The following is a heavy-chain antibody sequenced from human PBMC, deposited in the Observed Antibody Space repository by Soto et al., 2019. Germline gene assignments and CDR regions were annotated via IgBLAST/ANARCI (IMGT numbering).Heavy chain of an antibody. D-gene: IGHD3-22*01. CDR2: ISYDGSNE. CDR3: ARAPLNYDSSGYHFDY. J-gene: IGHJ4*02. CDR1: GFTFSSYA. V-gene: IGHV3-30*03. Sequence: PWGSLRLSCAASGFTFSSYAMTWVRQAPGKGLEWVAQISYDGSNEHYVDSVKGRFTISRDNAKNSLYLQMNSLRAEDTAVYYCARAPLNYDSSGYHFDYWGQGTLVTVSS.